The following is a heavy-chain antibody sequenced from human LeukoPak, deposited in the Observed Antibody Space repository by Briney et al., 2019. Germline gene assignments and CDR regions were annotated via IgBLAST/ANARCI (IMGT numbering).Heavy chain of an antibody. D-gene: IGHD1-1*01. J-gene: IGHJ3*02. CDR2: TYFRSKWYN. CDR3: ARNGIGTTYDAFGI. CDR1: GDSVSSNSAA. V-gene: IGHV6-1*01. Sequence: SQTLSLTCAISGDSVSSNSAAWNWIRQSPSRGLEWLGRTYFRSKWYNDYAASVKSRIIINADTSKNHFSLQLNSVTPEDTAVYFCARNGIGTTYDAFGIWGQGTMVTVSS.